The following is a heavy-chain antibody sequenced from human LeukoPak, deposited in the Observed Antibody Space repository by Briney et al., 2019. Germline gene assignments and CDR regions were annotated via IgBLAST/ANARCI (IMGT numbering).Heavy chain of an antibody. CDR3: ARRGKPYSSSWYDY. J-gene: IGHJ4*02. CDR2: ISAYNGNT. CDR1: GYTLTSYG. V-gene: IGHV1-18*01. Sequence: ASVKVSCKASGYTLTSYGISWVRQAPGQGLEWMGWISAYNGNTNYAQKLQGRVTMTTDTSTSTAYMELRSLRSDDTAVYYCARRGKPYSSSWYDYWGQGTLVTVSS. D-gene: IGHD6-13*01.